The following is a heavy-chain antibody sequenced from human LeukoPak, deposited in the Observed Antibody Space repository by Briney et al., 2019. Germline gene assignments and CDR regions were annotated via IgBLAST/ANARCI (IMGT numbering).Heavy chain of an antibody. CDR2: IGQDGTEK. CDR3: ARDRDGKDY. V-gene: IGHV3-7*03. D-gene: IGHD1-1*01. CDR1: GFAFNTYW. Sequence: PGGSLILSCVASGFAFNTYWMSWARRAPGKGLEWVANIGQDGTEKHHVDSVRGRFTISRDNAKNSVFLQMNSLRAEDTAVYYCARDRDGKDYWGQGTLVTVSS. J-gene: IGHJ4*02.